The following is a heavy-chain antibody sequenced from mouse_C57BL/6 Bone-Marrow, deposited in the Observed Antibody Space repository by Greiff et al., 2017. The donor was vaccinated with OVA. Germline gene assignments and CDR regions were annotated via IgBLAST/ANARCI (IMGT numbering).Heavy chain of an antibody. CDR3: ARASITTVVAHWYFDV. CDR2: IDPNSGGT. V-gene: IGHV1-72*01. D-gene: IGHD1-1*01. Sequence: VQLQQPGAELVKPGASVKLSCKASGYTFTSYWMHWVKQRPGRGLEWIGRIDPNSGGTKYNEKFKSKATLTVDKPSSTAYMQLSSLTSEDSAVYYCARASITTVVAHWYFDVWGTGTTVTVSS. J-gene: IGHJ1*03. CDR1: GYTFTSYW.